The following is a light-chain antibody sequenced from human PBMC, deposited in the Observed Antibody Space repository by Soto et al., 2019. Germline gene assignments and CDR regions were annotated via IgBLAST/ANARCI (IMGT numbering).Light chain of an antibody. V-gene: IGKV1-39*01. J-gene: IGKJ5*01. CDR2: VAS. CDR1: QNIINY. CDR3: QQSYNAPIT. Sequence: DIQMTQSPSSLSASVGDRVTITCRASQNIINYLNWYQQKPGKAPQLLIYVASRLESGVPSRFSGSGSGTDFTLTSSSLQPEDFATYYCQQSYNAPITFGQGTRLDI.